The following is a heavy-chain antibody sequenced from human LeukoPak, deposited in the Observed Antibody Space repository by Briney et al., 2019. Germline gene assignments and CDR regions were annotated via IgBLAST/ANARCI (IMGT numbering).Heavy chain of an antibody. V-gene: IGHV3-30-3*01. J-gene: IGHJ4*02. CDR3: RGVIIGYDYVWGSYAFDY. CDR2: ISYDGSNK. CDR1: GFTFSSYA. D-gene: IGHD3-16*01. Sequence: GGSLRLSCAASGFTFSSYAMHWVRHAPGKGLEWVAVISYDGSNKYYADSVKGRFTISRDNSKNTLYLQMNSLRAEDTAVYYCRGVIIGYDYVWGSYAFDYWGQGTLVTVSS.